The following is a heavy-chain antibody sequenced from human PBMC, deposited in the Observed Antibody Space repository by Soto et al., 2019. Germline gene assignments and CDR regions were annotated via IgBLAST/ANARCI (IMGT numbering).Heavy chain of an antibody. CDR2: IKQDGSQK. CDR1: GFTFSSSW. V-gene: IGHV3-7*03. J-gene: IGHJ6*02. D-gene: IGHD2-2*03. CDR3: ARDGYSYATDV. Sequence: GGSLRLSCVASGFTFSSSWMTWARQAPGKGLEWVANIKQDGSQKYYVDSVKGRFTISRDNAKNSLYLQMNNLRADDTAVYYCARDGYSYATDVWGQGTTVTVSS.